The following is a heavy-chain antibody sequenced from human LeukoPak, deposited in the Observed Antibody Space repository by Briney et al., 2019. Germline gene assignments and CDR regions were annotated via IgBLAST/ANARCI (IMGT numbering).Heavy chain of an antibody. CDR3: ARDATVEAVAGGLDY. J-gene: IGHJ4*02. D-gene: IGHD6-19*01. V-gene: IGHV1-69*05. Sequence: SVKVSCKASGGTFSSYAISWVRQAPGQGLEWMGRIIPIFGTANYAQKFQGRVTITTDESTSTAYMELSSLRSEDTAVYYCARDATVEAVAGGLDYWGQGTLVTVSS. CDR1: GGTFSSYA. CDR2: IIPIFGTA.